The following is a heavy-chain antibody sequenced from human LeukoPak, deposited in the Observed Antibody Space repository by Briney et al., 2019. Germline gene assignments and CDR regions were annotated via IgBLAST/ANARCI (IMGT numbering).Heavy chain of an antibody. CDR2: FDPEDGET. J-gene: IGHJ4*02. V-gene: IGHV1-24*01. Sequence: GASVKVSCKVSGYTLTELSIHWVRQAPGKGLEWMGGFDPEDGETIYAQKFQGRVTMTEDTSTDKAYMELSSLRSEDTAVYYCATASMSKTPDFDYWGQGTLVTVSS. CDR1: GYTLTELS. CDR3: ATASMSKTPDFDY. D-gene: IGHD2/OR15-2a*01.